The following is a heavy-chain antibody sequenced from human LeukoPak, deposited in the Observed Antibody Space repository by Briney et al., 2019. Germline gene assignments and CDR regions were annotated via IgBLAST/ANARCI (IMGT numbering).Heavy chain of an antibody. J-gene: IGHJ5*01. CDR2: IYSGGGT. CDR3: ARDMFGESNDP. CDR1: GFTVSYNY. V-gene: IGHV3-53*01. Sequence: PGGSLRLSCAASGFTVSYNYMTWVRQAPGKGLEWVSLIYSGGGTYYADSVKGRFTISRDNSKNTVYLQMNSLRAEDTAVYYCARDMFGESNDPWGQGTLVTVSS. D-gene: IGHD3-10*02.